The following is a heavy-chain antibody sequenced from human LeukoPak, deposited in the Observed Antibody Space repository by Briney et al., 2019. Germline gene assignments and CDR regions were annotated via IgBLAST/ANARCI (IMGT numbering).Heavy chain of an antibody. CDR3: AKDLSNYYDSSGLPLVSI. D-gene: IGHD3-22*01. J-gene: IGHJ3*02. CDR1: GFTLSNNY. V-gene: IGHV3-53*01. Sequence: PGGSLRLSCAASGFTLSNNYMIWVRQAPGKGLEGVSVIYSCGRTYYADSVNGRFTISRDNSKNTLYLQMHSLRAEDTAVYYCAKDLSNYYDSSGLPLVSIWGQGTMVTVSS. CDR2: IYSCGRT.